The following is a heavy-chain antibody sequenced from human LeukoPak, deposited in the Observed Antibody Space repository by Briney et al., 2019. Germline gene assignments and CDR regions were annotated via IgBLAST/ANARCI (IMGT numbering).Heavy chain of an antibody. Sequence: GGSLRLSCAVSGFTFSDYWMTWVRQAPGKGLEWVAKIKHDGSEKYYVDSVKGRFTISRDNARNSVYLQMNRLGADDTAVYYCARRGAGGSWAHFDYWGQGTLVTVSS. V-gene: IGHV3-7*05. J-gene: IGHJ4*02. CDR1: GFTFSDYW. CDR3: ARRGAGGSWAHFDY. D-gene: IGHD6-13*01. CDR2: IKHDGSEK.